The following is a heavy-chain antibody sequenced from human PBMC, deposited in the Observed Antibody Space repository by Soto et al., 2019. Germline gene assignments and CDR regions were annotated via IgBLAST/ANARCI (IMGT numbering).Heavy chain of an antibody. CDR3: VRGGYYGSGSYYTLFDH. J-gene: IGHJ4*02. Sequence: QVHLVESGGGVVQPGRSLRLSCAASGFTFSIYAMHWVRQAPGKGLEWVTVISYDGGNEYYADSVKGRFTISRDNSKNTLFLQMSSVRAEDPAVYYCVRGGYYGSGSYYTLFDHWGQGTLVTVSS. V-gene: IGHV3-30-3*01. CDR1: GFTFSIYA. D-gene: IGHD3-10*01. CDR2: ISYDGGNE.